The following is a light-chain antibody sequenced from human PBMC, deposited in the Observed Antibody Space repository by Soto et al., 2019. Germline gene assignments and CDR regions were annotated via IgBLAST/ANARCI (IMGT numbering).Light chain of an antibody. V-gene: IGKV3-20*01. J-gene: IGKJ1*01. CDR1: QSVSSSY. CDR2: GAS. CDR3: QQFGSSSCT. Sequence: ESVLTQSPGTLSLSPGEKATLSCRASQSVSSSYLAWYQQKPGQAPRLLLYGASSRATGIPDRFSGSGSGTDFTLTVSRLEPEDVAVYYCQQFGSSSCTFGQGTKVEIK.